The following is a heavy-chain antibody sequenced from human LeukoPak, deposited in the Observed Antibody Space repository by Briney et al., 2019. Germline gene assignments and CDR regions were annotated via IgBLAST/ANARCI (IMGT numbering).Heavy chain of an antibody. Sequence: GGSLRLSCAASGFTFGSYAMHWVRQTPGKGLEWLALISYDGSQEYYADSVKGRFTISRDNSKNTLYLHMKSLRVEDTAVYYCARGPDGYNSHFDYWGQGTLVTVSS. CDR3: ARGPDGYNSHFDY. D-gene: IGHD5-24*01. CDR1: GFTFGSYA. J-gene: IGHJ4*02. V-gene: IGHV3-30*04. CDR2: ISYDGSQE.